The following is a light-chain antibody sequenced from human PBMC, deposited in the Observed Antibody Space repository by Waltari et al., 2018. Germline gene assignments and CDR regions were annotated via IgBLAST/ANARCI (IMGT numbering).Light chain of an antibody. Sequence: QSALTQPASVSGSPGQSITISCTGPSSDVGSYNLFSWYQQHPGKAPKLMIYEVSKRPSGVSNRFSGSKSGNTASLTISGLQAEDEADYYCCSYAGSSTLVFGTGTKVTVL. CDR3: CSYAGSSTLV. CDR1: SSDVGSYNL. J-gene: IGLJ1*01. V-gene: IGLV2-23*02. CDR2: EVS.